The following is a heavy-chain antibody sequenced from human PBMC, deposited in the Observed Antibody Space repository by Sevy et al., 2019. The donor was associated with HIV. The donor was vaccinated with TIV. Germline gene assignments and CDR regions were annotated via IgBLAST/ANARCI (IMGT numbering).Heavy chain of an antibody. CDR3: TSDYF. Sequence: GGSLRLSCEASGFVFSSHWMTWVRQAQGKGLEWVANIKQDGSEKYYVDSVKGRFTISRDNAKNSLYLRMNRLRVEDTAMYYCTSDYFWGQGSLVTVSS. J-gene: IGHJ4*02. D-gene: IGHD3-10*01. CDR2: IKQDGSEK. V-gene: IGHV3-7*01. CDR1: GFVFSSHW.